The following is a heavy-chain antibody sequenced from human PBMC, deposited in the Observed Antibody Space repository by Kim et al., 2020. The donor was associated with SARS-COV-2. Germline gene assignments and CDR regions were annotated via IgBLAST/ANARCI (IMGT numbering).Heavy chain of an antibody. D-gene: IGHD1-26*01. CDR2: IYTSGST. Sequence: SETLSLTCTVSGGSISSGSYYWSWIRQPAGKGLEWIGRIYTSGSTNYNPSLKSRVTISVDTSKNQFSLKLSSVTAADTAVYYCARDYELLPADDAFDIWGQGTMVTVSS. J-gene: IGHJ3*02. CDR3: ARDYELLPADDAFDI. V-gene: IGHV4-61*02. CDR1: GGSISSGSYY.